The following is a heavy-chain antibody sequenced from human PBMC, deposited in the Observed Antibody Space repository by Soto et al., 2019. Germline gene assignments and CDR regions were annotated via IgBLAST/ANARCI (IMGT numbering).Heavy chain of an antibody. CDR3: YCDTNFDESNAYNRCFDY. CDR2: SSDKTQRYSI. D-gene: IGHD3-16*01. Sequence: GGSLRLSFAVSGFTLTDHYIDWVRQAPGKGLGGVGRSSDKTQRYSITYAATVKATFTTSSDETKNSVYLQIKSLKTEDTAVFYSYCDTNFDESNAYNRCFDYWGQGTPVTVSS. V-gene: IGHV3-72*01. J-gene: IGHJ4*02. CDR1: GFTLTDHY.